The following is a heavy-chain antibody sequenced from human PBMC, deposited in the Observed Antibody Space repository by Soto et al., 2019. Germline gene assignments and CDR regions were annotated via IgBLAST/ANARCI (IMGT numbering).Heavy chain of an antibody. V-gene: IGHV1-2*04. CDR1: GYTFTGYY. D-gene: IGHD6-19*01. J-gene: IGHJ4*02. CDR3: ARARQWLPRGGYYFDY. Sequence: ASVKVSCKASGYTFTGYYMHWVRQAPGQGLEWMGWINPNSGGTNYAQKFQGWVTMTRDTSISTAYMELSRLRSDDTAVYYCARARQWLPRGGYYFDYWGQGTLVTVSS. CDR2: INPNSGGT.